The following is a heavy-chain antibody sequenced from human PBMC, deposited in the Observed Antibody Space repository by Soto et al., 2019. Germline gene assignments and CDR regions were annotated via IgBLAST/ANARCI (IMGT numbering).Heavy chain of an antibody. CDR3: ARENFPQSGSYYDS. J-gene: IGHJ4*02. CDR2: ITAGAGYT. V-gene: IGHV1-3*01. D-gene: IGHD1-26*01. Sequence: SVKGSCKASGYTFTAHSIHWGRQAPGQKFEWLGWITAGAGYTDYSQNFQGRVTITRDTSATTAYMHLSNLKSEDTAIYYCARENFPQSGSYYDSWGQGTLVTVSS. CDR1: GYTFTAHS.